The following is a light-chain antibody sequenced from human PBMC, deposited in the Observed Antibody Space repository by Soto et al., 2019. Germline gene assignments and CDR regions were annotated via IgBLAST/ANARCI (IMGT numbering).Light chain of an antibody. V-gene: IGLV2-14*01. CDR1: SSDVGGYNY. CDR3: SSYTSSTTGV. Sequence: QSALTQPASVSGSPGQSITISCTGTSSDVGGYNYVSWYQQHPDKAPKLMIYEVSNRPSGVSNRFSGSKSGNTASLTISGLQGEDEADYYCSSYTSSTTGVFGGGTKVTVL. J-gene: IGLJ3*02. CDR2: EVS.